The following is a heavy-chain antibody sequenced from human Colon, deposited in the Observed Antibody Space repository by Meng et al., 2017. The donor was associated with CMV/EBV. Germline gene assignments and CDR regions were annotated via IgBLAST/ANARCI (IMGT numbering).Heavy chain of an antibody. CDR3: VREGGSGFLEWLSTFDS. CDR2: IYYSGST. V-gene: IGHV4-30-4*08. D-gene: IGHD3-3*01. Sequence: LRLSCTVSGGSISSGDYYWSWIRQPPGKGLEWIGYIYYSGSTYYNPSLKSRVTISVDTSKNQFSLKLSSVTAADTAVYYCVREGGSGFLEWLSTFDSWGQGTLVTVSS. J-gene: IGHJ5*01. CDR1: GGSISSGDYY.